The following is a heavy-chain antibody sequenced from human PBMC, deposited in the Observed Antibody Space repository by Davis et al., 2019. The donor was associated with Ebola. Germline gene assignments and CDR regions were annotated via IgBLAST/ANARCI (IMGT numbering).Heavy chain of an antibody. D-gene: IGHD3-10*01. CDR2: IYSGGST. Sequence: GESLKISCAASGFTFNNYAMSWVRQAPGKGLEWVSVIYSGGSTYYADSVKGRFTISRDNSKNTLYLQMNSLRAEDTAVYYCARGLLWFGELSSYYYMDVWGKGTTVTVSS. J-gene: IGHJ6*03. V-gene: IGHV3-53*01. CDR3: ARGLLWFGELSSYYYMDV. CDR1: GFTFNNYA.